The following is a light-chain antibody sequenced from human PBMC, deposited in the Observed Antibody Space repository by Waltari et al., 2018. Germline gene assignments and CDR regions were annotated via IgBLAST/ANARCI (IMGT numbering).Light chain of an antibody. J-gene: IGLJ2*01. CDR2: LNSDGSH. Sequence: QLVLTQSPSASASLGASVKLTCTLSSGHSDYAIAWHQQQPGKGPRYLMKLNSDGSHNKGDGIPDRFSGSSSGAARYLTISSLQSEDEADYYCHAWRSGILVFAGGTKLTVL. CDR1: SGHSDYA. V-gene: IGLV4-69*01. CDR3: HAWRSGILV.